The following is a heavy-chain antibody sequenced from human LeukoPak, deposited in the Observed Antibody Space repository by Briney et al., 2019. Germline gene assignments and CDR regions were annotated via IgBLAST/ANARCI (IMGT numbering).Heavy chain of an antibody. CDR3: AKDLNGDGGSLYY. J-gene: IGHJ4*02. CDR1: GFTFSSYA. Sequence: GGSLRLSCAASGFTFSSYAMSWVRQAPGKGLEWVSAISGSGGSTYYADSVKGRFAISRDNSKNTLYLQMNGLRAEDTAIYYCAKDLNGDGGSLYYWGQGTLATVSS. V-gene: IGHV3-23*01. D-gene: IGHD1-26*01. CDR2: ISGSGGST.